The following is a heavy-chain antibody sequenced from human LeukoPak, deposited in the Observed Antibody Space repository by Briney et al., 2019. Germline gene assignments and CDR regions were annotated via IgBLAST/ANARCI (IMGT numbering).Heavy chain of an antibody. CDR2: IRYDGSNK. Sequence: PGGSLRLSCAASGFTFSSYGMHWVRQAPGKGLEWVAFIRYDGSNKYYADSVKGRFTISRDNSKNTLYLQMNSLRAEDTAVYYCAKDRGTWLTTYNWFDPWGQGTLVTVSS. CDR3: AKDRGTWLTTYNWFDP. CDR1: GFTFSSYG. D-gene: IGHD5-18*01. V-gene: IGHV3-30*02. J-gene: IGHJ5*02.